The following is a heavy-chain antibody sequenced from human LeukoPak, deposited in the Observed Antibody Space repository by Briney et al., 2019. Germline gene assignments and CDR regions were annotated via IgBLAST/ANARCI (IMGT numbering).Heavy chain of an antibody. CDR2: ISSSSSYI. D-gene: IGHD3-22*01. J-gene: IGHJ4*02. CDR3: ARSPYYYDSSGYYHY. Sequence: GGSLRLSCAVSGFTISNNYMNWVRQAPGKGLEWVSCISSSSSYIYYADSVKGRFTISRDNAKNSLYLQMNSLRAEDTAVYYCARSPYYYDSSGYYHYWGQGTLVTVSS. CDR1: GFTISNNY. V-gene: IGHV3-21*01.